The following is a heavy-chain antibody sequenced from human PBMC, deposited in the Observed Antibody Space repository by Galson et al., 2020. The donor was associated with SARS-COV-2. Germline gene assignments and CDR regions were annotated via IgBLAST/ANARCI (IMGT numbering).Heavy chain of an antibody. V-gene: IGHV3-23*01. CDR3: ATHDYDFWSGGYIYYYCMDV. CDR2: ISGRGGST. Sequence: GESLKIPCEASGITFSSYAMSWVRQAPGKGPELVSAISGRGGSTYSADSVNGRFTISRDNSKNTLYLQMSSLRAEDTAVYYCATHDYDFWSGGYIYYYCMDVWGQGTTVTVSS. CDR1: GITFSSYA. D-gene: IGHD3-3*01. J-gene: IGHJ6*02.